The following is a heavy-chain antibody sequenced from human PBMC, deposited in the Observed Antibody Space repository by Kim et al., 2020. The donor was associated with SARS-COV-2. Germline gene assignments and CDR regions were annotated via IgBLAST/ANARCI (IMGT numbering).Heavy chain of an antibody. V-gene: IGHV4-34*01. J-gene: IGHJ6*02. D-gene: IGHD2-2*01. CDR2: INHSGST. CDR1: GGSFSGYY. Sequence: SETLSLTCAVYGGSFSGYYWSWIRQPPGKGLEWIGEINHSGSTNYNPSLKSRVTISVDTSKNQFSLKLSSVTAADTAVYYCARGRHPHIVVVPAAIGAYYYYGMDVWGQGTTVTVSS. CDR3: ARGRHPHIVVVPAAIGAYYYYGMDV.